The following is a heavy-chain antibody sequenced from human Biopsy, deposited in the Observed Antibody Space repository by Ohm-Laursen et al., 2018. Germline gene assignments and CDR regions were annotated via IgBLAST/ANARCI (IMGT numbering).Heavy chain of an antibody. D-gene: IGHD4-17*01. CDR2: INPNNSAT. Sequence: SSVKVSCKASGYTFTTYFIHWVRQAPGQGLEWLGWINPNNSATYYTQTFQGRVSLTRDTSISTAYMDLTRLRSDDPAVYYCARDYGDSPDYWGQGTLVTVSS. V-gene: IGHV1-2*02. CDR3: ARDYGDSPDY. J-gene: IGHJ4*02. CDR1: GYTFTTYF.